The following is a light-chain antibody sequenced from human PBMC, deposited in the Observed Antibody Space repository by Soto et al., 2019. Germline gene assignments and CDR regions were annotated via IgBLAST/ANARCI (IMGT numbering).Light chain of an antibody. CDR2: GAS. CDR3: QQYNSWPLT. V-gene: IGKV3-15*01. J-gene: IGKJ4*01. Sequence: EIVMTQSPATLSVSPGERATLSCRASQSVGSNLAWYQQKPGQAPRLLIYGASTRATDIPARFSGSGSGTEFALTINSLQSEDFAVYYCQQYNSWPLTFGGGTKVEIK. CDR1: QSVGSN.